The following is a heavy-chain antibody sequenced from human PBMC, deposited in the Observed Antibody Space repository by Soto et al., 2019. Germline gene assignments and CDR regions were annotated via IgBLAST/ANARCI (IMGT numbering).Heavy chain of an antibody. CDR1: GYTFTYYG. Sequence: SVKVSCKDSGYTFTYYGINWGRPAPSQGLEWMVWISGYNRHTNYEQNLQGRVTMTTETSTSTAYMELRSLRSDDTAVYYCARGDISGSSSVQNRFDPLGQGSLVTVSS. CDR2: ISGYNRHT. V-gene: IGHV1-18*04. J-gene: IGHJ5*01. D-gene: IGHD6-19*01. CDR3: ARGDISGSSSVQNRFDP.